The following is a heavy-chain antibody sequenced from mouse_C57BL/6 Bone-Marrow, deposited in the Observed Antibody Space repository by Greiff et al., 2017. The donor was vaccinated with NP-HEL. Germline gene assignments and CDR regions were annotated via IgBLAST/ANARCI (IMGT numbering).Heavy chain of an antibody. CDR1: GFTIKNTY. CDR2: IDPANGNT. V-gene: IGHV14-3*01. Sequence: EVQLQQSVAELVRPGASVKLSCTASGFTIKNTYMHWVKQRPEQGLEWIGRIDPANGNTKYAPKFQGKATITADTSSNTAYLQLSSLTSEDTAIYYCASRIVYAMDYWGQGTSVTVSS. J-gene: IGHJ4*01. CDR3: ASRIVYAMDY.